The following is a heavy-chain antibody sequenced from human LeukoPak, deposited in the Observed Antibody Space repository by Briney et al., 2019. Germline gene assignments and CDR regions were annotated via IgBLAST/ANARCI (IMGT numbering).Heavy chain of an antibody. CDR1: GGSIAIRNYY. CDR2: VYSSGSV. V-gene: IGHV4-39*06. D-gene: IGHD3-10*01. Sequence: SETLSLTCAVSGGSIAIRNYYWAWIRQSPGRGLEWLGSVYSSGSVYYNPSLKSRVTILVDTSKNQFAPKLRSVTAADTAVYYCARDYGSGSYRDPFDYWGQGTLVTVSS. J-gene: IGHJ4*02. CDR3: ARDYGSGSYRDPFDY.